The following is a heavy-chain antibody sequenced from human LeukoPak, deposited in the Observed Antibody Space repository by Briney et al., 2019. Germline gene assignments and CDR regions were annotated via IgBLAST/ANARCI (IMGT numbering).Heavy chain of an antibody. CDR1: GFPFSDYA. J-gene: IGHJ4*02. CDR2: VSNSGSTT. D-gene: IGHD6-19*01. Sequence: GGSLRLSCTASGFPFSDYAMNWVRQAPGEGLEWVAGVSNSGSTTYSADSVKGRFTIPRDNSKNTLYLQMNSLRAEDTAVYYCAKVLAGTGYWGQGTLVTVSS. CDR3: AKVLAGTGY. V-gene: IGHV3-23*01.